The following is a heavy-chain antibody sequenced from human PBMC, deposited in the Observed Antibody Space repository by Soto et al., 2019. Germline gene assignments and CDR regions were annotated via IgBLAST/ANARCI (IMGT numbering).Heavy chain of an antibody. Sequence: PSETLSLTCTVSGGSISSYYWTWFRQPAGKGLEWIGRMYTSGSTNYNPSLKSRVTMSVDTSKNQLSLKLSSVTAADTAMYFCAGAQAYYYDGLDVWGQGTTVTVSS. CDR3: AGAQAYYYDGLDV. V-gene: IGHV4-4*07. CDR1: GGSISSYY. CDR2: MYTSGST. J-gene: IGHJ6*02.